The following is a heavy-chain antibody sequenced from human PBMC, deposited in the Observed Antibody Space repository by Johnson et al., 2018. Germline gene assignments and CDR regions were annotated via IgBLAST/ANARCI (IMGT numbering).Heavy chain of an antibody. D-gene: IGHD3-3*01. CDR1: GFTFSSYD. CDR3: AKDLGGIFGVVTPYYYYGMDV. J-gene: IGHJ6*02. Sequence: QVQLVQSGGGVVQPGRSLRLSCAASGFTFSSYDMHWVRQAPGKGLEWVALISYDGSNKYYADSVKGRFIISRDNSKNTLYLQMNSLRAEDTAVYYCAKDLGGIFGVVTPYYYYGMDVWGQGTTVTVSS. CDR2: ISYDGSNK. V-gene: IGHV3-30*18.